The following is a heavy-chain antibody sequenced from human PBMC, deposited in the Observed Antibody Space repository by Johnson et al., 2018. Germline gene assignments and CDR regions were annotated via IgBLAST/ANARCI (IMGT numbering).Heavy chain of an antibody. CDR2: KHPNSGNT. CDR1: GYTFTSYE. Sequence: QVQLVQSGAEVMQPGASVKVSCKTSGYTFTSYEINWVRQATGQGLEWMGWKHPNSGNTGFAPKFRGRFIMTGSTSINTASTELRRLTSEDPAVYYWAGGRFLEWLPHYYDYYYMDVWGEGTTVTVSS. V-gene: IGHV1-8*01. CDR3: AGGRFLEWLPHYYDYYYMDV. D-gene: IGHD3-3*01. J-gene: IGHJ6*03.